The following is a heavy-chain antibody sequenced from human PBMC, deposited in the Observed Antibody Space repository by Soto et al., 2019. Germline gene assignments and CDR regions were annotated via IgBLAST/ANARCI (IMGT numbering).Heavy chain of an antibody. V-gene: IGHV3-49*04. J-gene: IGHJ4*02. Sequence: GGSLRLSCTASGFTFGAYAMSWVRQAPGKWLEWVGFIRSKAYGGTTEYAASVKGRFTISRDDSKSIAYLQMNSLKTEDTAVYYCTRVVCGGDCPPYYFDYWGQGTLVTVSS. CDR1: GFTFGAYA. D-gene: IGHD2-21*02. CDR2: IRSKAYGGTT. CDR3: TRVVCGGDCPPYYFDY.